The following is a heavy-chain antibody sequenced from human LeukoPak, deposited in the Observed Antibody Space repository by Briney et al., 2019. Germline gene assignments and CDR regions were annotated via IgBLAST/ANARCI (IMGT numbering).Heavy chain of an antibody. CDR3: ARAGISYDIVVVPALINLDY. Sequence: ASVKVCCKASGYTFTSYYMHWVRQAPGQGLVWMRWISAYNGNTNYAQKLQGRVTMTTDTSTSTAYMELRSLRSDDTAVYYCARAGISYDIVVVPALINLDYWGQGTLVTVSS. D-gene: IGHD2-2*01. CDR1: GYTFTSYY. CDR2: ISAYNGNT. V-gene: IGHV1-18*04. J-gene: IGHJ4*02.